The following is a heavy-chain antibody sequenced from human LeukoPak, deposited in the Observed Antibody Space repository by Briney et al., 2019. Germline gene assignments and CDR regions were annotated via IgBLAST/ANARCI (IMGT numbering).Heavy chain of an antibody. CDR1: GFTFSSYA. CDR3: AKYGPQDSGSSHFDY. J-gene: IGHJ4*02. V-gene: IGHV3-30*04. CDR2: ISYDGSNK. D-gene: IGHD1-26*01. Sequence: GGSLRLSCAASGFTFSSYAMHWVRQAPGEGLEWVAVISYDGSNKYYADSVKGRFTTSRDNSKNTLFLQMNSLRAEDTAIYYCAKYGPQDSGSSHFDYWGQGALVTVSS.